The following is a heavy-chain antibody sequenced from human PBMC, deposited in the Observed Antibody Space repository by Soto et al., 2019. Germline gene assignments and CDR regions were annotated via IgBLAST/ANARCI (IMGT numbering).Heavy chain of an antibody. V-gene: IGHV3-23*01. J-gene: IGHJ4*02. Sequence: EVPLLESGGGLVQPGGSLRLSCAASGFTFSSYAMTWVRQPPGKGLERVSVISGGGGSTYYADSVKGRFTISRDNSKNTLYLQMNSLRAEDTAVYYCAKERGVYSGYDYIDYWGQGTLVTVSS. CDR1: GFTFSSYA. CDR2: ISGGGGST. D-gene: IGHD5-12*01. CDR3: AKERGVYSGYDYIDY.